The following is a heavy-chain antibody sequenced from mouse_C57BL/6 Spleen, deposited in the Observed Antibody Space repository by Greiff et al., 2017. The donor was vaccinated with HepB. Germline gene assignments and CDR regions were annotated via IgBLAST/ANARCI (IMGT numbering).Heavy chain of an antibody. CDR3: ARSSEGDYWVAY. CDR1: GYTFTSYW. CDR2: IYPSDSET. V-gene: IGHV1-61*01. D-gene: IGHD2-13*01. J-gene: IGHJ3*01. Sequence: QVHVKQPGAELVRPGSSVKLSCKASGYTFTSYWMAWVKQRPGQGLEWIGNIYPSDSETHYNQKFKDKATLTVDKSSSTAYMQLSSLTSEGSAVYYCARSSEGDYWVAYWGQGTLVTVSA.